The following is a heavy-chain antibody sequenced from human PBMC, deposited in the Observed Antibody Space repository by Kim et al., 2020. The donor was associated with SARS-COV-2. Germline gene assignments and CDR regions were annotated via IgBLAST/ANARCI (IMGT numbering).Heavy chain of an antibody. D-gene: IGHD2-15*01. V-gene: IGHV3-30-3*01. CDR1: GFTFSSYA. Sequence: GGSLRLSCAASGFTFSSYAMHWVRQAPGKGLEWVAVISYDGSNKYYADSVKGRFTISRDNSKNTLYLQMNSLRAEDTAVYYCARGTAEDIVVVVAASSPDYWGQGTLVTVSS. J-gene: IGHJ4*02. CDR3: ARGTAEDIVVVVAASSPDY. CDR2: ISYDGSNK.